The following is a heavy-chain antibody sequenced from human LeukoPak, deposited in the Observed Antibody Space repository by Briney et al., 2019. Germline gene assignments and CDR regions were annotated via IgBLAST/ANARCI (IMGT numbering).Heavy chain of an antibody. Sequence: GGSLRLSCAASGFTFSSYAMTWVRQPPGKGLEWVSTISGSGGRTYYADSVKGRFTISRDDSKNTLYLQMNSLRPEDTAFYYCSTLRYFDWLFVWGQGTLVTVSS. V-gene: IGHV3-23*01. D-gene: IGHD3-9*01. CDR1: GFTFSSYA. CDR3: STLRYFDWLFV. CDR2: ISGSGGRT. J-gene: IGHJ4*02.